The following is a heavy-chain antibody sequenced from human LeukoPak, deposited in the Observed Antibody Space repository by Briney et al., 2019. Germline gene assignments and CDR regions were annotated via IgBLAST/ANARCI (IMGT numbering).Heavy chain of an antibody. CDR2: ISYDGSNK. CDR1: GFTFSSYG. J-gene: IGHJ4*02. CDR3: AKDQNGDYSFDFDY. Sequence: PGGPLRLSCAASGFTFSSYGMHWVRQAPGKGLERVAVISYDGSNKYYADSVKGRFTISRDNSKNTLYLQMNSLRAEDTAVYYCAKDQNGDYSFDFDYWGQGTLVTVSS. V-gene: IGHV3-30*18. D-gene: IGHD4-17*01.